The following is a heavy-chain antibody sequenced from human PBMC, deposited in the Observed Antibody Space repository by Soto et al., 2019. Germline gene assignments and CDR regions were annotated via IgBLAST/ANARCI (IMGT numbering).Heavy chain of an antibody. J-gene: IGHJ4*02. CDR3: ARCAGYCSSTSCCNFDC. CDR1: GFTFSSYE. D-gene: IGHD2-2*01. Sequence: GGSLRLSCAASGFTFSSYEMNWVRQAPGKGLEWVSYISSSGSTIYYADPVKGRFTISRDNAKNSLYLQMNSLRAEDTAVYYCARCAGYCSSTSCCNFDCWGQGTLVTVSS. CDR2: ISSSGSTI. V-gene: IGHV3-48*03.